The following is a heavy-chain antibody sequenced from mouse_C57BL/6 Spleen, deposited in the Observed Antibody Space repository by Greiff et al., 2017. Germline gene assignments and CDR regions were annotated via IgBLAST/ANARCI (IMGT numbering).Heavy chain of an antibody. Sequence: QVQLQQSGAELVKPGASVKLSCKASGYTFTSYWMHWVKQRPGQGLAWIGMIHPNSGSTNYNEKFKSKATLTVDQSSSPAYMQVSSLTSEDSAVYYCARGSNYGAMDYWGQGTSVTVSS. CDR2: IHPNSGST. V-gene: IGHV1-64*01. J-gene: IGHJ4*01. CDR3: ARGSNYGAMDY. CDR1: GYTFTSYW. D-gene: IGHD2-5*01.